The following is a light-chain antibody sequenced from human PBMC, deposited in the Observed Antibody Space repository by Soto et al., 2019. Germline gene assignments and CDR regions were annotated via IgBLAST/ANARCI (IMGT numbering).Light chain of an antibody. J-gene: IGKJ5*01. CDR1: EAISTY. CDR3: QHLNSYPVT. Sequence: IQLTQSPSSLAASVGDRVTITCRASEAISTYLAWYQQKPEKAPKLLIYAASTLQSGVPSRFSGSGSGTDFTLTLSSLQPEDFATYYCQHLNSYPVTFGQGTRLEIK. CDR2: AAS. V-gene: IGKV1-9*01.